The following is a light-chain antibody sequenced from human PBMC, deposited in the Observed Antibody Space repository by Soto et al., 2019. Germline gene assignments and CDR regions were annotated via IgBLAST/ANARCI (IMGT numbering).Light chain of an antibody. CDR3: QQSYSTPPLT. CDR2: AAS. CDR1: QSISSY. J-gene: IGKJ4*01. Sequence: DIPMTQSPSSLSASVGDRVTITCRASQSISSYSTCYQQKPGKATKLLIYAASSLQSGVPSRFIGSGSATDFTLTISCLQPEDFATNYCQQSYSTPPLTFGGRTKVEIK. V-gene: IGKV1-39*01.